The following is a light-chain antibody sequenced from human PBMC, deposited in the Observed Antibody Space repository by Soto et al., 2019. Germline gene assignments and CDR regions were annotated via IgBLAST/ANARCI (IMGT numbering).Light chain of an antibody. J-gene: IGKJ2*01. CDR3: QQSFSIPYT. CDR2: VAS. CDR1: QSIDGY. Sequence: DIQMTQSPSSLSASVGDRVTITCRASQSIDGYLNWYQQKPGKAPKLLLYVASSLQSGVPSRFSGSGSGTDSTLTISNLQPEDFASYHCQQSFSIPYTFGQGTKVEI. V-gene: IGKV1-39*01.